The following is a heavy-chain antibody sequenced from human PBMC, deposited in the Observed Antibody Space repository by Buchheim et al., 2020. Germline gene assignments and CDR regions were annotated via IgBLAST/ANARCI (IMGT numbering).Heavy chain of an antibody. D-gene: IGHD2-15*01. CDR1: GFTFSSYW. J-gene: IGHJ4*02. Sequence: EVQLVESGGGLVQPGGSLRLSCAASGFTFSSYWMHWVRQVPGKGLVWVSNINTDGTTIRYADSVKGRFTISRDNAKNTLYLQMNSLRAEDTAVYYCARAPTHCSGGSCYSYFDYWGQGTL. CDR2: INTDGTTI. CDR3: ARAPTHCSGGSCYSYFDY. V-gene: IGHV3-74*01.